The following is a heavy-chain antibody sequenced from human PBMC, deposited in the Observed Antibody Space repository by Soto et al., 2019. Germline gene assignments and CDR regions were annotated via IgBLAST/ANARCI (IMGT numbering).Heavy chain of an antibody. Sequence: ASVKVSCKVSGNTLTELSMHWVRQAPGKGLEWMGGYDPEDGETIYAQKFQGRVTMTEDTSADTAYMELSSLRSEDTAVYYCATNLGLFSMAVRPEDWGHGTLVTVSS. V-gene: IGHV1-24*01. CDR2: YDPEDGET. CDR1: GNTLTELS. D-gene: IGHD6-6*01. J-gene: IGHJ4*01. CDR3: ATNLGLFSMAVRPED.